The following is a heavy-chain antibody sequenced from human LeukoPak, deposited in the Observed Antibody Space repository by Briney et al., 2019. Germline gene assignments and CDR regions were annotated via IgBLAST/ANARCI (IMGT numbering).Heavy chain of an antibody. CDR2: IYSSGST. CDR1: GDSISSGSYY. CDR3: ARVLPAGSFPDY. D-gene: IGHD6-13*01. Sequence: TLSLTCTVSGDSISSGSYYWRWVRQPAGKGLEWIGRIYSSGSTNYNPSLKSRLTISLDTSKNHFSLKLSSVTAADTAVYYCARVLPAGSFPDYWGQGTLVTVSS. J-gene: IGHJ4*02. V-gene: IGHV4-61*02.